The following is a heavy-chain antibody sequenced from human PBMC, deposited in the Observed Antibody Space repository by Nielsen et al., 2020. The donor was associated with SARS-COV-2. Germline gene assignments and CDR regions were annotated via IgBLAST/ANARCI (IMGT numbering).Heavy chain of an antibody. Sequence: SETLSLTCAVSGGSISSNNWWSWVRPPPGKGLEWIGEIYHRGSTNYSPSLKSRVTISVDKSKNQFSLELSSVTAADTAVYYCARDLVDYYDSSGYSDAFDIWGQGTMVTVSS. CDR2: IYHRGST. D-gene: IGHD3-22*01. V-gene: IGHV4-4*02. CDR1: GGSISSNNW. CDR3: ARDLVDYYDSSGYSDAFDI. J-gene: IGHJ3*02.